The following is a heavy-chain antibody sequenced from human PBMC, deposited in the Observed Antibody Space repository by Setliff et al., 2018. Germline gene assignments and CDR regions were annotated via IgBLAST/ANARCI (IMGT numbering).Heavy chain of an antibody. CDR1: GYTFRSYA. V-gene: IGHV1-18*01. CDR2: ISAYDGNT. J-gene: IGHJ4*02. Sequence: ASVKVSCKASGYTFRSYAMNWVRQAPGQGLEWMGWISAYDGNTRFAQNIQGRVTMTTDTPTSTAYMELRSLRSDDTAVYYCARSPPNRGSGSGWYGDFWGQGTLVTVSS. D-gene: IGHD6-19*01. CDR3: ARSPPNRGSGSGWYGDF.